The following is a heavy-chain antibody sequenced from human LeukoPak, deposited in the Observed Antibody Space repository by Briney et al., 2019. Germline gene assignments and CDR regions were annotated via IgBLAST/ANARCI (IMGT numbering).Heavy chain of an antibody. D-gene: IGHD1-26*01. J-gene: IGHJ6*02. V-gene: IGHV1-69*13. Sequence: ASEKVSCKASGGSCSSDAISWVRQATGQWLEWMGGTIPIFGTANYAQKFQGRVTITADESTSTAYMELSSLRSEDTAVYYCARGPYSGSYDYPSGMDVWGQGTTVTVSS. CDR1: GGSCSSDA. CDR3: ARGPYSGSYDYPSGMDV. CDR2: TIPIFGTA.